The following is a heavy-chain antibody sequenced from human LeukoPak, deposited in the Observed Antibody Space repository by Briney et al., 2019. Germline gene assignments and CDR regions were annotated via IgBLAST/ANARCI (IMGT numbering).Heavy chain of an antibody. CDR3: ARPYYYGSGSYYENTFDY. V-gene: IGHV1-2*02. Sequence: ASVKVSCKASGYTFTGYSVHWVRQAPGQGLEWMGWINPISGGTDYAQKSQGRVTMTRDTSISTAYMELSRLRSDDTAVYYCARPYYYGSGSYYENTFDYWGQGTLVTVSS. J-gene: IGHJ4*02. CDR2: INPISGGT. CDR1: GYTFTGYS. D-gene: IGHD3-10*01.